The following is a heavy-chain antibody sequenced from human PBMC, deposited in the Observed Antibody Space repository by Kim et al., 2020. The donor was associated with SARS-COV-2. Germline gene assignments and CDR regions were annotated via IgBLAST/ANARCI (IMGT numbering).Heavy chain of an antibody. D-gene: IGHD2-15*01. CDR2: INTDTGNP. CDR1: GYSFTSYA. CDR3: AKPEVGYCTDGSCSLDY. Sequence: ASVKVSCKASGYSFTSYAVNWVRQAPGQGLEWLGWINTDTGNPTYAHGFTGRFVFALHTSVSTAYLQISSLKAEDTAVYYCAKPEVGYCTDGSCSLDYWGQGTLVTVSS. J-gene: IGHJ4*02. V-gene: IGHV7-4-1*02.